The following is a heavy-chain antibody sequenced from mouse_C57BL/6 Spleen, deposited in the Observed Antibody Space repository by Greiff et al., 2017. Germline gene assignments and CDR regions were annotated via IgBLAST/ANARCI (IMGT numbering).Heavy chain of an antibody. D-gene: IGHD1-1*01. J-gene: IGHJ4*01. CDR2: IRLKSDNYAT. V-gene: IGHV6-3*01. Sequence: EVKLMESGGGLVQPGGSMKLSCVASGFTFSNYWMNWVRQSPEKGLEWVAQIRLKSDNYATHYAESVKGRFTISRDDSKSSVYLQMNNLRAEDTGIYYCTNYGSSYVGVDYWGQGTSVTVSS. CDR3: TNYGSSYVGVDY. CDR1: GFTFSNYW.